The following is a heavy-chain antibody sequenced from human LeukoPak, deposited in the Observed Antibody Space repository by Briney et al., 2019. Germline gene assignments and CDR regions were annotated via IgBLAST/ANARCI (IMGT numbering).Heavy chain of an antibody. CDR3: ARTGCRGTCYSGGQYWHFMNV. CDR2: INQDGSEI. V-gene: IGHV3-7*01. Sequence: GGSLRLSCAASGFTFSSYSMNWVRQAPGKGLEWVANINQDGSEIYYVDSVKGRFTISRDNAKNSLYLQMDSLRVEDTAVFYCARTGCRGTCYSGGQYWHFMNVWGKGTTVTVSS. CDR1: GFTFSSYS. J-gene: IGHJ6*03. D-gene: IGHD2-15*01.